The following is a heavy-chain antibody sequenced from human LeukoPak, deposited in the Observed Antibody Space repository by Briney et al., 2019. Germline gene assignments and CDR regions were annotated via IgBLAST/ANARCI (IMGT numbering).Heavy chain of an antibody. D-gene: IGHD3-10*01. Sequence: AASVKVSCKASGYTFTGYYMHWVRQAPGQGLEWMGWINPNGGGTNYAQKFQGRVTMTRDTSISTAYMELSRLRSDDTAVYYCASRGMDYYYMDVWGKGTTVTVSS. J-gene: IGHJ6*03. V-gene: IGHV1-2*02. CDR1: GYTFTGYY. CDR2: INPNGGGT. CDR3: ASRGMDYYYMDV.